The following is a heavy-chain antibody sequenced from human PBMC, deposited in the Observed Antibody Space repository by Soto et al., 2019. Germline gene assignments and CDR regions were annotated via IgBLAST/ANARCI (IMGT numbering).Heavy chain of an antibody. CDR3: ARDLMYTSSPDRWFDP. J-gene: IGHJ5*02. V-gene: IGHV1-18*01. Sequence: QVQLVQSGVEVTKPGASVRVSCKTSGYTFVSYGINWVRQAPGQGLEWMGWISPGSGNTIYAQKFQGRVTLTTDTSTSKVFIDLRSLRFNETAVYYCARDLMYTSSPDRWFDPWGQGTLVTVS. CDR1: GYTFVSYG. D-gene: IGHD2-2*01. CDR2: ISPGSGNT.